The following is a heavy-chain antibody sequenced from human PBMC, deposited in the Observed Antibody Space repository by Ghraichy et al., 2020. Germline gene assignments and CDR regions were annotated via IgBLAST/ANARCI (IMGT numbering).Heavy chain of an antibody. D-gene: IGHD3-16*01. CDR2: ISSSSYI. CDR3: ARVYDYVSLHFDY. V-gene: IGHV3-21*01. J-gene: IGHJ4*02. CDR1: GFTFSSYS. Sequence: GGSLRLSCAASGFTFSSYSMNWVRQAPGKRLEWVSSISSSSYIYYADSVKGRFTISRDNAKNSLYLQMNSLRAEDTAVYYCARVYDYVSLHFDYWGQGTLVTVSS.